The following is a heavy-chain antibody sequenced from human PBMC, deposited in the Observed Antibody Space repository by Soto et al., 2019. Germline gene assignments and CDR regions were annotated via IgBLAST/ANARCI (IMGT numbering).Heavy chain of an antibody. CDR1: GFTFSNSA. J-gene: IGHJ5*02. V-gene: IGHV3-30*18. CDR3: AKDPDYDLNWFGP. D-gene: IGHD3-22*01. Sequence: GGSLRLSCAASGFTFSNSAMVWVRQAPGKGLERVALISYDGSYRYYADSVKGRFTISRDNSKNILYLQMNSLRADDTAVYYCAKDPDYDLNWFGPWGQGTLVTVSS. CDR2: ISYDGSYR.